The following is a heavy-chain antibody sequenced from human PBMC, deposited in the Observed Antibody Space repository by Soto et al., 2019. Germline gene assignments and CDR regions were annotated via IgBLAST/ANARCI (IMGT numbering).Heavy chain of an antibody. J-gene: IGHJ4*02. D-gene: IGHD3-10*01. V-gene: IGHV4-34*01. CDR3: ARLFQGVRPPDY. CDR1: GGSFGGYS. CDR2: IYHSGST. Sequence: PSETLSLTCAVYGGSFGGYSWSWIRSPPRKGLEWIGYIYHSGSTYYNPSLKNRVSISVDRSNQLVTLRLNSVTAADTAIYYCARLFQGVRPPDYWGQGILVTVSS.